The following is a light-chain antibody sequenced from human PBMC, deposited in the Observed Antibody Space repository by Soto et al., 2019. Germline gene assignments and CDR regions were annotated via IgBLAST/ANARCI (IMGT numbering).Light chain of an antibody. Sequence: SSELTQPPSVSVSPGQTATITCSGGKLGNKYTSWYQQKPGQPPVLIIYQDSRRPSGIPERFSGSNSGNTATLTISGTQAMDEADYYCQAWDSTYVFGTGTKVTVL. CDR2: QDS. J-gene: IGLJ1*01. V-gene: IGLV3-1*01. CDR3: QAWDSTYV. CDR1: KLGNKY.